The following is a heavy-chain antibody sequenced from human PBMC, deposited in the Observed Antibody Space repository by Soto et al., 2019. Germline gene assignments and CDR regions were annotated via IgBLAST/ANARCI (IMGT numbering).Heavy chain of an antibody. CDR1: GFTFSSYG. J-gene: IGHJ6*02. CDR2: IWYDGSNK. V-gene: IGHV3-33*01. D-gene: IGHD4-17*01. CDR3: ARVTTVALYGMDV. Sequence: GGSLRLSCAASGFTFSSYGMHWVRQAPGKGLEWVAVIWYDGSNKYYADSVKGRFTISRDNSKNTLYLQMNSLRAEDMAVYYCARVTTVALYGMDVWGQGTTVTVSS.